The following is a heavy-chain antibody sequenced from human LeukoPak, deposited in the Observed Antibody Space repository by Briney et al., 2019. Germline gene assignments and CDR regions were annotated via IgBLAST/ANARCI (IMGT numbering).Heavy chain of an antibody. Sequence: SETLSLTCAVYGGSFSGYYWSWIRQPPGKGLEWIGFMRYSGSTNCNPSLKSRVTISVDTSKNQFSLRLSSVTAADTAVYYCARGGYYGSGGDFDCWGQGTLVTVSS. D-gene: IGHD3-10*01. V-gene: IGHV4-59*01. J-gene: IGHJ5*01. CDR3: ARGGYYGSGGDFDC. CDR2: MRYSGST. CDR1: GGSFSGYY.